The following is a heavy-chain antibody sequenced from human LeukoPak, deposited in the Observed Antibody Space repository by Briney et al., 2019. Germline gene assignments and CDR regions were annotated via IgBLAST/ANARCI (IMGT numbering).Heavy chain of an antibody. CDR2: NSGSGGST. D-gene: IGHD5-18*01. CDR1: GFTLSSYA. CDR3: AKVIVSVDTAIDY. V-gene: IGHV3-23*01. J-gene: IGHJ4*02. Sequence: GGSLRLSCAASGFTLSSYAMTWDRQAPGQGLEWGSGNSGSGGSTYYADSVKGRFTISRDNSKNTLYLQMNSLRAEDTAVYYCAKVIVSVDTAIDYWGQGTLVTVSS.